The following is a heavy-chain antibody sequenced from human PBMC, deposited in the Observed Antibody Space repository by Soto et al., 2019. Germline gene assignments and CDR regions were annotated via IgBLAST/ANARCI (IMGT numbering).Heavy chain of an antibody. J-gene: IGHJ4*02. Sequence: SETLSLTCTVSGGSISTYYWSWIRQPPGKGLEWIGYIYYSGITNYNPSLKSRVTISVDTSKNQFSLRLSSVTAADTAVYYCARTDGYSYDFWGQGTPVTVSS. CDR1: GGSISTYY. V-gene: IGHV4-59*01. CDR2: IYYSGIT. CDR3: ARTDGYSYDF. D-gene: IGHD4-4*01.